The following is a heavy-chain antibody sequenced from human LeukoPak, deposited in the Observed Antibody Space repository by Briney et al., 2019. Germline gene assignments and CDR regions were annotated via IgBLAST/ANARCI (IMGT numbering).Heavy chain of an antibody. CDR1: GGTFSSYA. Sequence: ASVKVSCKASGGTFSSYAISWVRQAPGQGLEWMGGIIPIFGTANYAQKFQGRVTMTRDTSTSTVYMELSSLRSEDTAVYYCARGLGSGSYYGSWGQGTLVTVSS. V-gene: IGHV1-69*05. J-gene: IGHJ5*02. CDR3: ARGLGSGSYYGS. CDR2: IIPIFGTA. D-gene: IGHD3-10*01.